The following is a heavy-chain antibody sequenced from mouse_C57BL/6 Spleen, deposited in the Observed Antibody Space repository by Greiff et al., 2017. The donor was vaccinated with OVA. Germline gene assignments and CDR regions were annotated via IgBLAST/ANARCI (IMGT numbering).Heavy chain of an antibody. J-gene: IGHJ2*01. Sequence: QVHVKQPGAELVKPGASVKMSCKASGYTFTSYWITWVKQRPGQGLEWIGDIYPGSGSTNYNEKFKSKATLTVDTASSTAYMQLSSLTSEDSAVYYCASDYFDYWGQGTTLTVSS. CDR3: ASDYFDY. CDR2: IYPGSGST. V-gene: IGHV1-55*01. CDR1: GYTFTSYW.